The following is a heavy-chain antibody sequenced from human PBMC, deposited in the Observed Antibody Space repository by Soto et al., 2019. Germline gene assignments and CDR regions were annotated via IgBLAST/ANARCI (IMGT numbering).Heavy chain of an antibody. V-gene: IGHV3-23*01. D-gene: IGHD3-3*01. CDR2: ISGSDGKT. J-gene: IGHJ4*02. CDR3: ARWSYLDY. CDR1: GFSSGSYA. Sequence: GSLRLSCAASGFSSGSYALSWVRQAPGKGLEWVSTISGSDGKTFYADSVKGRFSISRDTSQSTLYLQMNSLRADDTAIYYCARWSYLDYWGQGTRVTVSS.